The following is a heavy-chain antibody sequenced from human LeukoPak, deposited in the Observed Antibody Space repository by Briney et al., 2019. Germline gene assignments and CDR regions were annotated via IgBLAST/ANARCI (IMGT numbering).Heavy chain of an antibody. D-gene: IGHD6-6*01. Sequence: GESLKISCKGSGYSFTSYWITWVRQMPGKGLEWTGRIDPSDSYTNYSPSFQGHVTISADKSISTAYLQWGSLKASDTAMYYCAREGRSSSPMDYWGQGTLVTVSS. CDR1: GYSFTSYW. CDR3: AREGRSSSPMDY. J-gene: IGHJ4*02. V-gene: IGHV5-10-1*01. CDR2: IDPSDSYT.